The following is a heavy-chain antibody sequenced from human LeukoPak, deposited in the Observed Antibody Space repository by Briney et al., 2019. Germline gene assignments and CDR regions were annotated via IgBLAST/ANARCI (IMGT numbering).Heavy chain of an antibody. CDR2: ISSTSSTI. CDR1: GFTFSSYN. J-gene: IGHJ4*02. V-gene: IGHV3-48*01. D-gene: IGHD1-26*01. CDR3: ERATWEVPY. Sequence: PGGSLRLSCAASGFTFSSYNMNWVRQTPGKGLEWVSYISSTSSTIYYADSVKGRFTISRDNAKNSLYLQMNSLRAEDTAVYYCERATWEVPYWGQGTLVTVSS.